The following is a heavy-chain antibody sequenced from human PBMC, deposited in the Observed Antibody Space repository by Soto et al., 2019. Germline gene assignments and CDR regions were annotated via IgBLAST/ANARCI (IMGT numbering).Heavy chain of an antibody. D-gene: IGHD3-3*01. CDR1: GFTFSNHY. J-gene: IGHJ4*02. Sequence: QMHLLESGGGLVKPGGSLRLSCEASGFTFSNHYMARIRQAPGKGLERVSYISTSGTSTFYADSVKGRFTIARDNAKDSLFLQMNSLRVDDTAVYFCARDRVLFRAGCDSWGQGTLVTVAS. V-gene: IGHV3-11*01. CDR2: ISTSGTST. CDR3: ARDRVLFRAGCDS.